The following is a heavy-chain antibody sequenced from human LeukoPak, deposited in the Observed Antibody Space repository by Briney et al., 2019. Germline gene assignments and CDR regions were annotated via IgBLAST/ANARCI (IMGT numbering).Heavy chain of an antibody. V-gene: IGHV3-48*01. CDR3: AVGYKYYFDY. Sequence: GGSLRLSCAASGFTFSSYSMNWVRQAPGKGLEWVSYISSSSSTIYYADSVKGRFTISRDNSKNTLYLQMNSLRAEDTAVYYCAVGYKYYFDYWGQGTLVTVSS. CDR2: ISSSSSTI. J-gene: IGHJ4*02. D-gene: IGHD3-10*01. CDR1: GFTFSSYS.